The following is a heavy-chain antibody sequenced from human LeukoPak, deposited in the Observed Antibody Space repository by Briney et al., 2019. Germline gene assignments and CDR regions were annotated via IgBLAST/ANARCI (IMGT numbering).Heavy chain of an antibody. V-gene: IGHV3-30*02. CDR3: EAMNIAQLPIREY. CDR1: GFTFSGYC. D-gene: IGHD2/OR15-2a*01. CDR2: IQYDGSDK. J-gene: IGHJ4*02. Sequence: GRSLTLSCAPSGFTFSGYCMHWVRHAPGKGLEWVSFIQYDGSDKYYADSVKGRVTIYRDNSKNTLYLQMNSLRVEDTAVYYCEAMNIAQLPIREYWGQGTLVTVSS.